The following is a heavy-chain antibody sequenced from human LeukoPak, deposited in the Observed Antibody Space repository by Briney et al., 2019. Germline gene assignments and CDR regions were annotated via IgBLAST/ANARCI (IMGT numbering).Heavy chain of an antibody. V-gene: IGHV3-21*01. D-gene: IGHD3-3*01. J-gene: IGHJ4*02. Sequence: KTGGSLRLSCAASGFIFSTYSMTWVRQAPGKGLEWVSSMSSGGTYIYYADSVRGRFTISRDNAKNSLSLVMKSLRAEDTAVYYCARDRPTGASRLFVVQWGQGTLVTASS. CDR3: ARDRPTGASRLFVVQ. CDR2: MSSGGTYI. CDR1: GFIFSTYS.